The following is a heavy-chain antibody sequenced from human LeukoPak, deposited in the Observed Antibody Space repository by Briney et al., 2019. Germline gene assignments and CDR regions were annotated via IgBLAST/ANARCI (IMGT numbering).Heavy chain of an antibody. CDR3: ARMGISYDLGYFDY. CDR2: ISGSGGST. V-gene: IGHV3-23*01. Sequence: GGSLRLSCAASGFTFSSYAMSWVRQAPGKGLEWVSAISGSGGSTYYADSVKGRFTISRDNSKNTLYLQMNSLRAEDTAVYYCARMGISYDLGYFDYWGQGTLVTVSS. CDR1: GFTFSSYA. D-gene: IGHD3-3*01. J-gene: IGHJ4*02.